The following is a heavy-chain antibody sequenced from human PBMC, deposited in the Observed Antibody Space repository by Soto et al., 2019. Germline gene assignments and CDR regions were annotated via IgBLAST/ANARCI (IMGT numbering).Heavy chain of an antibody. CDR1: GFTFGTYT. D-gene: IGHD3-9*01. Sequence: GGSLRLSCAASGFTFGTYTMNWVRQAPGKGLEWVSALGGGGDTHYAESVKGRFTISRDYSKNILLLQMNSLRDEDSAIYYCTKDRHPDGIWTFDFWGQGTLVTVSS. J-gene: IGHJ4*02. CDR3: TKDRHPDGIWTFDF. V-gene: IGHV3-23*01. CDR2: LGGGGDT.